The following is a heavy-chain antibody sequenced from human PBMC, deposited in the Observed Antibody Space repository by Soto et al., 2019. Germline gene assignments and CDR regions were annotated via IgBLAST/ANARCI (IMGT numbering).Heavy chain of an antibody. V-gene: IGHV1-8*01. D-gene: IGHD3-10*01. Sequence: ASVKVSCKASGYTFSSYDINWVRQATGQGLEWMGWMNPNSDNTGYAQKFQGRVTMTRNTSISTAYMELSSLRSEDTAVYYCARGRSEYYGSGSYRDYYYYMDVWGKGTMVTVSS. J-gene: IGHJ6*03. CDR1: GYTFSSYD. CDR2: MNPNSDNT. CDR3: ARGRSEYYGSGSYRDYYYYMDV.